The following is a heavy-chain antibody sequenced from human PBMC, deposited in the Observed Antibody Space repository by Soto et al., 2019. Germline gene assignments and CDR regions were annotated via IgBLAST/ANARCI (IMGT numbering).Heavy chain of an antibody. CDR1: GFTVSSNY. CDR3: ASTSIWSGYYVYFDY. D-gene: IGHD3-3*01. J-gene: IGHJ4*02. CDR2: IYSGGST. V-gene: IGHV3-53*01. Sequence: EVQLVESGGGLIQPGGSLRLSCAASGFTVSSNYMSWVRQAPGKGLEWVSVIYSGGSTYYADSVKGRVTISRDNSKNTRYRQMNSLRAEDTAVYYCASTSIWSGYYVYFDYWGQGTLVTVSS.